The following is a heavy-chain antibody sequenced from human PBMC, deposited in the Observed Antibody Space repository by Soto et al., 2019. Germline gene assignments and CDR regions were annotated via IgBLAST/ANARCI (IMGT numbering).Heavy chain of an antibody. V-gene: IGHV4-59*11. CDR1: GGSISNHY. J-gene: IGHJ5*01. CDR3: ARDRVGVSSGWFDS. D-gene: IGHD1-26*01. CDR2: IYYSGST. Sequence: PSETLSLTCTVSGGSISNHYWSWIRQPPGKGLEWIGYIYYSGSTDYNPSLKSRVTTSIDTSKNQFSLKVTSVTAADTAVYYCARDRVGVSSGWFDSWGRGTLVTVSS.